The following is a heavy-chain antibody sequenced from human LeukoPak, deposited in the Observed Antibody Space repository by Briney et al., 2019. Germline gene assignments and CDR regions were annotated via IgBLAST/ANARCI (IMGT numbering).Heavy chain of an antibody. CDR1: GFTFSTYS. CDR2: INDGGNIT. CDR3: ARDPLHCSGGSCPLDY. Sequence: GGSLRLSCAASGFTFSTYSLSWVRQASGKGLEWVSTINDGGNITDYAASVKGRFTISRDNSKNTLYLQMNSLRAEDTALYYCARDPLHCSGGSCPLDYWGQGTLVTVSS. D-gene: IGHD2-15*01. V-gene: IGHV3-23*01. J-gene: IGHJ4*02.